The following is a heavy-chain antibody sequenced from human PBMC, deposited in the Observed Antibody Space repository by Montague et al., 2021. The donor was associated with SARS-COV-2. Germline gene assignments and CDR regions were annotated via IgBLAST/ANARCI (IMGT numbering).Heavy chain of an antibody. CDR3: ARVRLFYYLDY. V-gene: IGHV4-31*03. Sequence: TLSLTCTVSGTSIRSGGHYWTWIRQHPGKGLEWIGYIFHTGRAYYXPSLETRVNISVDTSNNLFSLRLSSVTAADTAMYFCARVRLFYYLDYWGQGTLVTVSS. CDR2: IFHTGRA. D-gene: IGHD2/OR15-2a*01. CDR1: GTSIRSGGHY. J-gene: IGHJ4*02.